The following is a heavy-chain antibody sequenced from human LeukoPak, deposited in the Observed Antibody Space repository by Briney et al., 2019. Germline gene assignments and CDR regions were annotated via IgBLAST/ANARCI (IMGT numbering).Heavy chain of an antibody. J-gene: IGHJ4*02. CDR3: AKDGECSSTSCYTQDLLDY. CDR1: GFTFSSYS. V-gene: IGHV3-21*01. Sequence: PGGSLRLSRAASGFTFSSYSMNWVRQAPGKGLEWVSSISSSSSYIYYADSVKGQFTISRDNAKNSLYLQMNSLRAEDTAVYYCAKDGECSSTSCYTQDLLDYWGQGTLVTVSS. CDR2: ISSSSSYI. D-gene: IGHD2-2*02.